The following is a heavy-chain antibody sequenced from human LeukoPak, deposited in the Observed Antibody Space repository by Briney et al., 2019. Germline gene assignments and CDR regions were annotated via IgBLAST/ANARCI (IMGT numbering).Heavy chain of an antibody. V-gene: IGHV3-48*03. CDR2: ISSSGSTI. CDR3: VGSSGWFLNWFDP. D-gene: IGHD6-19*01. J-gene: IGHJ5*02. Sequence: GGSLRLSCAASGFTFSSYEMNWVRQAPGKGLEWVSYISSSGSTIYYADSVKDRFTISRDNAKNSLYLQMNSLRAEDTAVYYCVGSSGWFLNWFDPWGQGTLVTVSS. CDR1: GFTFSSYE.